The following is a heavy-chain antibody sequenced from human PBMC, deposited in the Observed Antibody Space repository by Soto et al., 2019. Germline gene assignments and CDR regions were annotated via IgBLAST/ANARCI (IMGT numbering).Heavy chain of an antibody. V-gene: IGHV3-53*01. D-gene: IGHD4-17*01. CDR1: GFTVSSNY. Sequence: GGSLRLSCAASGFTVSSNYMSWVRQAPGKGLEWVSVIYSGGSTYYADSVKGRFTISRDNSKNTLYLQMNSLRAEDTAVYYCARDRLDYGDYYYYYGMDVWGQGTTVTVSS. CDR2: IYSGGST. J-gene: IGHJ6*02. CDR3: ARDRLDYGDYYYYYGMDV.